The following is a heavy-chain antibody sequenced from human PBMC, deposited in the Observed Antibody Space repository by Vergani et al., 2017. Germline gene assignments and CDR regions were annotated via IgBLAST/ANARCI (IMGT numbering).Heavy chain of an antibody. Sequence: EVQLLESGGGLVQPGGSLRLSCAASGFTFSSYAMSWVRQAPGKGLEWVSAISGSGGSTYYADAVKGRFTITRDTAKNTLYLQMNSLRAEDTAVYYCAKTGMGGDAFDIWGQGTMVTVSS. V-gene: IGHV3-23*01. J-gene: IGHJ3*02. D-gene: IGHD6-13*01. CDR1: GFTFSSYA. CDR3: AKTGMGGDAFDI. CDR2: ISGSGGST.